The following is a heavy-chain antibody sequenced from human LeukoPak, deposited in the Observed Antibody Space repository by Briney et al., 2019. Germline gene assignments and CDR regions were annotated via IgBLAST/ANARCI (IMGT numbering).Heavy chain of an antibody. CDR1: GGSISSYSYY. CDR3: ARHGDSSVWYVAY. J-gene: IGHJ4*02. D-gene: IGHD6-19*01. CDR2: IYYSGTT. Sequence: PSETLSLTCTVSGGSISSYSYYWGWIRQPPGKGLEWIGSIYYSGTTYYNPSPKSRVTISVDTSNNQFSLRLSSVTAADTAVYYCARHGDSSVWYVAYWGQGTLVTVSS. V-gene: IGHV4-39*01.